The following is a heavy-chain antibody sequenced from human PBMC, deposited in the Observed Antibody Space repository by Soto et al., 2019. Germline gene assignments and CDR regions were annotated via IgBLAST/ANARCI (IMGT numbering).Heavy chain of an antibody. CDR2: ISGSGGST. CDR1: GFTFSSYA. Sequence: GGSLRLSCAASGFTFSSYAMSWVRRAPGKGLEWVSAISGSGGSTYYADSVKGRFTISRDNSKNTLYLQMNSLRAEDTAVYYCAKVPRIAVAGTSDYWGQGTLVTVSS. V-gene: IGHV3-23*01. D-gene: IGHD6-19*01. J-gene: IGHJ4*02. CDR3: AKVPRIAVAGTSDY.